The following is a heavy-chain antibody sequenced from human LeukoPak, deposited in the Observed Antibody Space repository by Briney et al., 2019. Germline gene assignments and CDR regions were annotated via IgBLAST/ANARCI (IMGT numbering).Heavy chain of an antibody. CDR1: GAPITYY. Sequence: SGTLSLTCAVSGAPITYYWSWVRQPLGKGLEWIGEVHRDGYTNYSPSLQSRFTISVDRPKNQFFLNVTSLTAADTAVYYCARSRQASGLFNSWGQGTLVVVSS. CDR2: VHRDGYT. CDR3: ARSRQASGLFNS. V-gene: IGHV4-4*02. D-gene: IGHD3-10*01. J-gene: IGHJ5*01.